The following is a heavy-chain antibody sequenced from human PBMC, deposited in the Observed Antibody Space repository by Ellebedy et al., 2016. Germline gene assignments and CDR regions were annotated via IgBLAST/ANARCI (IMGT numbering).Heavy chain of an antibody. CDR2: LDPSDSYT. D-gene: IGHD6-19*01. Sequence: GESLKISCKGSGYSFTSYWISWVRQMPGKGLEWMGRLDPSDSYTNYSPSFQGHVTTSADKSISTAYLQWSSLKASDTAMYYCARLPVAGDYCFDYWGQGTLVTVSS. J-gene: IGHJ4*02. V-gene: IGHV5-10-1*01. CDR1: GYSFTSYW. CDR3: ARLPVAGDYCFDY.